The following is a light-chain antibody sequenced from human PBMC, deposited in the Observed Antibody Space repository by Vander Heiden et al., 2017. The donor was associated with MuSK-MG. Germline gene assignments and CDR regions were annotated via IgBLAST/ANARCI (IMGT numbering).Light chain of an antibody. Sequence: QPALTQPASVSGWPGQSITISCTGTSSDVGGYDLVSWYQQHPGKAPKLMIYEVSYRPSGVSNRFSGSKSGNTASLTISGLQAEDEADYYCCSYAGSSTFELFGGGTKLTVL. V-gene: IGLV2-23*02. CDR2: EVS. CDR1: SSDVGGYDL. CDR3: CSYAGSSTFEL. J-gene: IGLJ2*01.